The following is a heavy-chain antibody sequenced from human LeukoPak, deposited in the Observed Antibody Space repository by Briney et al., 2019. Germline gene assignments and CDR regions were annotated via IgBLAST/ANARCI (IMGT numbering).Heavy chain of an antibody. J-gene: IGHJ3*02. Sequence: ASVKVSSKASGGTFSSYAISWVRQAPGQGLEWMGGIIPIFGTANYAQKFQGRVTITTDESTSTAYMELSSLRSEDTAVYYCASRSVLMVYAPDAFDIWGQGTMVTVSS. V-gene: IGHV1-69*05. CDR2: IIPIFGTA. CDR3: ASRSVLMVYAPDAFDI. CDR1: GGTFSSYA. D-gene: IGHD2-8*01.